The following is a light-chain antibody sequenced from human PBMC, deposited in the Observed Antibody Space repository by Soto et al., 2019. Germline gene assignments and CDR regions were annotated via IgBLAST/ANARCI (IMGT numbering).Light chain of an antibody. CDR3: QQYNTWPRT. CDR2: GAS. J-gene: IGKJ1*01. Sequence: EIVTTQSPATLSVSPGERATLSRRASQSVSSYLAWYQQKPGQAPRLLIYGASTRATGIPARFSGSGSGTEFTLTISSLQSEDFAVYYCQQYNTWPRTFGQGTQVDI. V-gene: IGKV3-15*01. CDR1: QSVSSY.